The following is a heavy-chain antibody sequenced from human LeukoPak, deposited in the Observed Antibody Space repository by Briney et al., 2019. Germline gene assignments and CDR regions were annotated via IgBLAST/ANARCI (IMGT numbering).Heavy chain of an antibody. V-gene: IGHV1-2*02. CDR3: ARVWSYRPNFDY. J-gene: IGHJ4*02. CDR2: INPNSGGT. Sequence: ASVKVSCKASGYTFTGYYMHWVRQAPGQGLEWMGWINPNSGGTNYAQKFQGRVTMTRDTSISTAYMELSRLRSDDTAVYYCARVWSYRPNFDYWGQGTPVTVSS. D-gene: IGHD3-16*02. CDR1: GYTFTGYY.